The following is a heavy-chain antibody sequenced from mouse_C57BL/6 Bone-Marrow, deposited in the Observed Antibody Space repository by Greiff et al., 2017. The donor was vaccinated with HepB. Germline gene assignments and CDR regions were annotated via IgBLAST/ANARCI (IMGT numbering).Heavy chain of an antibody. J-gene: IGHJ3*01. CDR3: AKPNYDYDEGFAY. V-gene: IGHV2-3*01. CDR1: GFSLTSYG. D-gene: IGHD2-4*01. CDR2: IWGDGST. Sequence: VQLKESGPGLVAPSQSLSITCTVSGFSLTSYGVSWVRQPPGKGLEWLGVIWGDGSTNYHSALISRLSISKDNSKSQVFLKLNSLQTDDTATYYCAKPNYDYDEGFAYWGQGTLVTVSA.